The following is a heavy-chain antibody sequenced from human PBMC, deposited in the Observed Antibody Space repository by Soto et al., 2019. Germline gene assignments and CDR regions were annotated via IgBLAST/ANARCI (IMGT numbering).Heavy chain of an antibody. J-gene: IGHJ6*02. Sequence: QVQLVQSGDEVRKPGSSVKVSCKASGYIFVNYGIAWVRQAPGQGLEWMGWISPYSGNTHYACKVQGRLTMTTDTSTSTAYMDLGSLTSDDTAVSYCAMVDNYVTPTPQDVWGQGTTVTVSS. CDR2: ISPYSGNT. V-gene: IGHV1-18*01. D-gene: IGHD3-16*01. CDR1: GYIFVNYG. CDR3: AMVDNYVTPTPQDV.